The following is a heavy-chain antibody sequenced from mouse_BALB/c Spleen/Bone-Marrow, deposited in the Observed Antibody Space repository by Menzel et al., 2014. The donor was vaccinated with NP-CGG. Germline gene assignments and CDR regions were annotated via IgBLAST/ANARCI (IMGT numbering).Heavy chain of an antibody. CDR2: IDPYSGGT. CDR1: GYALTNYN. J-gene: IGHJ2*01. CDR3: SRGVLAYFDY. D-gene: IGHD2-14*01. V-gene: IGHV1S135*01. Sequence: EVQLQQSGPELVKPGASVKVSCKASGYALTNYNMNWVKQSHGKSLEWIGYIDPYSGGTNYNQKFRGEATLTVDKSSSTAYMHLNSLTSEDSAVYYCSRGVLAYFDYWGQGTTLTVSS.